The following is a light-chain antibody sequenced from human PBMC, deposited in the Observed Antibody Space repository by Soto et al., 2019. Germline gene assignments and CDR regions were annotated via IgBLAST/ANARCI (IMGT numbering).Light chain of an antibody. CDR1: SSDFGGYNY. V-gene: IGLV2-14*01. CDR2: EVS. Sequence: QSALAQPASVSGSPGQSITISCTGTSSDFGGYNYVSWYQQHPGKAPKLMIYEVSNRPSGVSNRFSGSKSGNTASLTISGLQAEDEADYYCSSYTSSSTLSVFGTGTKVTVL. J-gene: IGLJ1*01. CDR3: SSYTSSSTLSV.